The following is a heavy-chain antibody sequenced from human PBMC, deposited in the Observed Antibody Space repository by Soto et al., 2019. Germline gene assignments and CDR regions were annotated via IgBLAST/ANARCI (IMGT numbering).Heavy chain of an antibody. V-gene: IGHV3-48*01. CDR3: ARGGVPAAAYYYYYGMDV. D-gene: IGHD2-2*01. CDR2: ISSSSSTI. CDR1: GFPFTNYA. J-gene: IGHJ6*02. Sequence: PGGSLRLSCAASGFPFTNYAMTWVRQAPGKGLEWVSYISSSSSTIYYADSVKGRFTISRDNAKNSLYLQMNSLRAEDTAVYYCARGGVPAAAYYYYYGMDVWGQGTTVTVSS.